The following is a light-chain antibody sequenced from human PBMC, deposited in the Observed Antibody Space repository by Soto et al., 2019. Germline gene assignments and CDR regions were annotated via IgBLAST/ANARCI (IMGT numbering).Light chain of an antibody. CDR3: QQYNNWPWT. J-gene: IGKJ1*01. CDR2: WAS. CDR1: QSVLYNSNNKNY. V-gene: IGKV4-1*01. Sequence: IVMTQSPDSLAVSLGERATINCKSSQSVLYNSNNKNYLAWYQQKAGQPPKFLIYWASTRESGVPDRFSGSGSGTDFTLTISSLQAEDFAVYYCQQYNNWPWTFGQGTKVDIK.